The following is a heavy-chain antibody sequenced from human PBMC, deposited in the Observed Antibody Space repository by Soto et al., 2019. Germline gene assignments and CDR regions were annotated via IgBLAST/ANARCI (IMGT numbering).Heavy chain of an antibody. CDR3: ARDHYCSSTSCYTFDYYYGMDV. Sequence: QVQLVQSGAEVKKPGASVKVSCKASGYTFTSYGISWVRQAPGQGLEWMGWISAYNGNTNYAQKLQGSFTMTTNPSTSTAYMELRSLRSDDTAVYYCARDHYCSSTSCYTFDYYYGMDVWGQGTTVTVSS. CDR1: GYTFTSYG. CDR2: ISAYNGNT. V-gene: IGHV1-18*01. J-gene: IGHJ6*02. D-gene: IGHD2-2*02.